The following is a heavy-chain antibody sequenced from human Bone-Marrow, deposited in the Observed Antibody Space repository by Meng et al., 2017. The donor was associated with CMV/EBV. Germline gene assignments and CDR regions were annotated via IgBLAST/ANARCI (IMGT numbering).Heavy chain of an antibody. CDR2: ISSSGSTI. CDR1: GFTFSDYY. J-gene: IGHJ4*02. D-gene: IGHD3-22*01. V-gene: IGHV3-11*01. Sequence: GGSLRLSCAASGFTFSDYYMSWIRQAPGKGLEWVSYISSSGSTIYYADSVKGRFTISRDNSKNTLYLQMNSLRAEDTAVYYCARSTRYYYDSSGYSKALFDYWGQGTLVTVSS. CDR3: ARSTRYYYDSSGYSKALFDY.